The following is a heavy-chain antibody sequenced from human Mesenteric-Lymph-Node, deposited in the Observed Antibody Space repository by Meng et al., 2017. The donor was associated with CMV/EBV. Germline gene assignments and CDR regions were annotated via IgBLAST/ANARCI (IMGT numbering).Heavy chain of an antibody. CDR2: IRYDGSNK. Sequence: GESLKISCAVSGFTFRSYGMHWVRQAPGKGLEWVAFIRYDGSNKYHADSVKGRFTISRDNSKNTLYLQMNSLRPEDTAVYYCAKEAGDWDPDYWGQGMVVTVSS. J-gene: IGHJ4*02. CDR1: GFTFRSYG. D-gene: IGHD3/OR15-3a*01. V-gene: IGHV3-30*02. CDR3: AKEAGDWDPDY.